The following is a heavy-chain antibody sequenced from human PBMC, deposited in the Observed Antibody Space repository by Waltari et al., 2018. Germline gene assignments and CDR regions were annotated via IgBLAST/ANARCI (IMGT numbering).Heavy chain of an antibody. D-gene: IGHD6-19*01. J-gene: IGHJ6*03. Sequence: EVQLVESGGGLVQPGGSLRLSCAASGFSFSSFAMRWVRQAPGKGLEYVSTISSNGGNIYYAKSVKGRFTISRDNSKNTLYLQMGSLRAEDMAVYYCARARGKAVAGENYYMDVWGKGTTVTISS. CDR1: GFSFSSFA. V-gene: IGHV3-64*01. CDR2: ISSNGGNI. CDR3: ARARGKAVAGENYYMDV.